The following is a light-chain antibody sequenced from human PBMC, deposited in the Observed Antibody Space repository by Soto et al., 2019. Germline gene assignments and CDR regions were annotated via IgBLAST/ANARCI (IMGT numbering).Light chain of an antibody. CDR1: SSDVGSYNL. Sequence: QSALTQPASVSGSPGQSITISCTGTSSDVGSYNLVSWYHQHPGKAPKLMIYDVSKRPSGVSNRFSGSKSGNTASLTIPGRQDDEEADYYCCSYAGSSTFGVVFAGGTKVTVL. CDR3: CSYAGSSTFGVV. J-gene: IGLJ2*01. V-gene: IGLV2-23*02. CDR2: DVS.